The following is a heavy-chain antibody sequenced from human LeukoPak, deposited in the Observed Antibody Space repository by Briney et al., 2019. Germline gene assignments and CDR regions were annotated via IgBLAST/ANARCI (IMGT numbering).Heavy chain of an antibody. V-gene: IGHV3-30*02. CDR2: IRYDGSNK. CDR3: AKGGYYDFWSGYSNWFDP. CDR1: GFTFSSYG. J-gene: IGHJ5*02. D-gene: IGHD3-3*01. Sequence: PGGSLRLSCAASGFTFSSYGMHWVRQAPGKGLEWVAFIRYDGSNKYYADFVKGRFTISRDNSKNTLYLQMNSLRAEDTAVYYCAKGGYYDFWSGYSNWFDPWGQGTLVTVSS.